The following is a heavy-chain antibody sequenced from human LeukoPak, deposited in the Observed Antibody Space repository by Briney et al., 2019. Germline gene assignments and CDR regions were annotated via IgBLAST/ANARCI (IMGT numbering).Heavy chain of an antibody. CDR2: IYSGGST. D-gene: IGHD2-15*01. J-gene: IGHJ3*02. CDR3: AKPVVVEFFDAFDI. Sequence: GGSLRLSCAASGFTVSSNYMSWVRQAPGKGLEWVSVIYSGGSTYYADSVKGRFTISRDNSKNTLYLQMNSLRAEDTAVYYCAKPVVVEFFDAFDIWGQGTMVTVSS. CDR1: GFTVSSNY. V-gene: IGHV3-66*04.